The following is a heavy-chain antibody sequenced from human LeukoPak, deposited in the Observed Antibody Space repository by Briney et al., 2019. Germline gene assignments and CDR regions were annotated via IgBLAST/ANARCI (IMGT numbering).Heavy chain of an antibody. CDR2: IHTSGST. J-gene: IGHJ4*02. CDR1: GGSISSYY. CDR3: AGRMGGYSNFDY. Sequence: TSETLSLTCTVYGGSISSYYWSWIRQPAGKGLEWIGRIHTSGSTNYNPSLKSRVTISLDTAENHLSLNLKSVTAADTAVYYCAGRMGGYSNFDYWGQGNLVTVSS. D-gene: IGHD2-15*01. V-gene: IGHV4-4*07.